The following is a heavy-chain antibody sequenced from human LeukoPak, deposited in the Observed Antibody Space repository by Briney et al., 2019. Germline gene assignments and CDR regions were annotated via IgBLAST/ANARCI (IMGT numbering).Heavy chain of an antibody. V-gene: IGHV3-23*01. D-gene: IGHD3-9*01. CDR1: GFTFSSYA. Sequence: GGSLRLSCAASGFTFSSYAMSWVRQAPGKGLEWVSAISGSGGSTYYADSVKGRFTISRDNSKNTLYRQMNSLRAEDTAVYYCAKGGFYDILTGYYDYWGQGTLVTVSS. CDR3: AKGGFYDILTGYYDY. J-gene: IGHJ4*02. CDR2: ISGSGGST.